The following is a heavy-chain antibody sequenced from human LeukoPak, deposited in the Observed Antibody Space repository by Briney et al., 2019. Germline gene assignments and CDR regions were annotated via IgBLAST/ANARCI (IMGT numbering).Heavy chain of an antibody. CDR3: AREMATISEDDAFDI. J-gene: IGHJ3*02. Sequence: PSETLSLTCTVSGYSISSGYYWSWIRQPPGKGLEWIGYTYYSGSTNYNPSLKSRVTISVDTSKNQFSLKLSSVTAADTAVYYCAREMATISEDDAFDIWGQGTMVTVSS. CDR2: TYYSGST. V-gene: IGHV4-61*01. D-gene: IGHD5-24*01. CDR1: GYSISSGYY.